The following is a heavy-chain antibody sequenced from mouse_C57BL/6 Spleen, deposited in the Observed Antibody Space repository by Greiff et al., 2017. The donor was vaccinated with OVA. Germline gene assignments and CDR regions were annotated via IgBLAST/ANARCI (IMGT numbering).Heavy chain of an antibody. CDR2: INPNNGGT. D-gene: IGHD1-1*01. V-gene: IGHV1-26*01. J-gene: IGHJ1*03. CDR1: GYTFTDYY. Sequence: VQLQQSGPELVKPGASVKISCKASGYTFTDYYMNWVKQSHGKSLEWIGDINPNNGGTSYNQKFKGKATLTVDKSSSTAYMELRSLTSEDSAVYYCARPSTGVAHWYYDVWGTGTTVTVSS. CDR3: ARPSTGVAHWYYDV.